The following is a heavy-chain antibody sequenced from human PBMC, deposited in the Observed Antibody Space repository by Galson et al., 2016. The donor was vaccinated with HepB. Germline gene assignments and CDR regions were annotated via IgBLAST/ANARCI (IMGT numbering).Heavy chain of an antibody. J-gene: IGHJ3*02. CDR3: AREVQYCSSSSCTFAFGI. V-gene: IGHV4-31*02. D-gene: IGHD2-2*01. CDR2: GTT. Sequence: GTTYYNPSLKSRVTISVDTSKNQFSLKLNSVAAADTAVYYCAREVQYCSSSSCTFAFGIWGQGTMVTVSS.